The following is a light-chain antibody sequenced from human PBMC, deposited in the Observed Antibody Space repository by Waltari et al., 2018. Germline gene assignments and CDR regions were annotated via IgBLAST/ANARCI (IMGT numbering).Light chain of an antibody. CDR2: QDI. CDR3: QALGSNRWV. CDR1: ILGSKY. V-gene: IGLV3-1*01. J-gene: IGLJ3*02. Sequence: SSELTQPPSVSVSPGQTASITCSGDILGSKYASWYQHKPGQSPLLVIYQDINRPSGSPDRFSGSKSGNTATLTISGTQAMDDADYYCQALGSNRWVFGGGTKLTVL.